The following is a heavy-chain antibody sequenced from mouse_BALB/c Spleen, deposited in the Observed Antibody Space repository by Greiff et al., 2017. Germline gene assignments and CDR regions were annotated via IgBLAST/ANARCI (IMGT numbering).Heavy chain of an antibody. CDR1: GFNIKDTY. D-gene: IGHD1-1*01. CDR3: ARGELDYHGYFDV. V-gene: IGHV14-3*02. J-gene: IGHJ1*01. CDR2: IDPANGNT. Sequence: EVQLQQSGAELVKPGASVKLSCTASGFNIKDTYMHWVKQRPEQGLEWIGRIDPANGNTKYDPKFQGKATITADTSSNTAYLQLSSLTSEDTAVYYCARGELDYHGYFDVWGAGTTVTVSS.